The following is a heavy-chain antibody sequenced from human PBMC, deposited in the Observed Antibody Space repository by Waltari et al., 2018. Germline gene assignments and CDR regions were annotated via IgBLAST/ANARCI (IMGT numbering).Heavy chain of an antibody. J-gene: IGHJ4*02. CDR2: SSSSGSRI. CDR1: GFSFGASE. V-gene: IGHV3-48*03. Sequence: DVQLVESGGGLVPPGGSLRLSCAASGFSFGASEMNWARQAPGKGVEWVSYSSSSGSRIEYADSVQGRFTVSRDNARNSLYLQMNSLRAADTAVYYCARDDHGSGRRFEYWGQGTLVTVSS. CDR3: ARDDHGSGRRFEY. D-gene: IGHD3-10*01.